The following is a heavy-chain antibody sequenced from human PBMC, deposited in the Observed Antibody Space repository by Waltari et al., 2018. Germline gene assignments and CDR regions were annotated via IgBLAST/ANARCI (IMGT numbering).Heavy chain of an antibody. V-gene: IGHV3-21*02. CDR2: IGSGTSYI. D-gene: IGHD1-26*01. CDR1: GFTFSLDK. CDR3: ARAWDDFDY. Sequence: EIQLVESGGGLGKPGGSLRRSCAASGFTFSLDKMSWVRQAPGKGLELVSSIGSGTSYIYYADSVKGRFTISRDNAKNSLYLQMNSLKVEDTAVYYCARAWDDFDYWGQGALVTVSS. J-gene: IGHJ4*02.